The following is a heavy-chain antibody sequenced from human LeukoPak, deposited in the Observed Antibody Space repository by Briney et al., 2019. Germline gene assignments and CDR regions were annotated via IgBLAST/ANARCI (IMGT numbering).Heavy chain of an antibody. CDR3: ARVKTGSYFDY. V-gene: IGHV4-61*02. D-gene: IGHD1-26*01. J-gene: IGHJ4*02. CDR2: IYTSGNT. Sequence: PSQTLSLTCTVSGGSISSGSYYWNWIRQPAGKGLEWIGRIYTSGNTNYNPSLKSRVTMSVDMSKNQFSLKLTSVTAADTAMYYCARVKTGSYFDYWGQGTLVSVSS. CDR1: GGSISSGSYY.